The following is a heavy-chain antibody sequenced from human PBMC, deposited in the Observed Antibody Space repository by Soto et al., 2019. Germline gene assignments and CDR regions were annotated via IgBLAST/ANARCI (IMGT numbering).Heavy chain of an antibody. CDR1: GGSILDSIYY. CDR3: ARQASGYYYGWFDP. V-gene: IGHV4-39*01. J-gene: IGHJ5*02. D-gene: IGHD3-22*01. Sequence: QLLLQESGPGLVKPSETLSLTCTVSGGSILDSIYYWAWIRQSPGKGLEWIGTIFYSGGTFYTPSLKSRVTMSVDTSNNQFSLKLISVTAADTAVYYCARQASGYYYGWFDPWGQGTLVTVSS. CDR2: IFYSGGT.